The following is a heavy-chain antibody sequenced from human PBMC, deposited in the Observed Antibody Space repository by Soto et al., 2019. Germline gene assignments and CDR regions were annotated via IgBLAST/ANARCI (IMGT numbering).Heavy chain of an antibody. D-gene: IGHD6-19*01. V-gene: IGHV1-2*02. CDR2: INPNNGGT. CDR1: GYIFTGYY. CDR3: TRGARSGWSPSDF. Sequence: GASVKVSCKASGYIFTGYYMHWVRQAPGQGLEWMGWINPNNGGTNYAQKFQGRVTMTRDTSISTAYLELSGLTSDDTAVYYCTRGARSGWSPSDFWGQGTLVTVSS. J-gene: IGHJ4*02.